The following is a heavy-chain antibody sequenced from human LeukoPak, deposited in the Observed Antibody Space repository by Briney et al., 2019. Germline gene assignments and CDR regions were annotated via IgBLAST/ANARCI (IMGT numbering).Heavy chain of an antibody. CDR3: ARDAASIATPDY. Sequence: PGGSLRLSCAASEFAFSTYNMNWVRQAPGKGLEWVSYISAGSSTTYYADSVKGRFTISRDNAKNSLYLQMNSLRAEDTAVYYCARDAASIATPDYWGQGTLVTVSS. CDR1: EFAFSTYN. CDR2: ISAGSSTT. J-gene: IGHJ4*02. D-gene: IGHD6-6*01. V-gene: IGHV3-48*01.